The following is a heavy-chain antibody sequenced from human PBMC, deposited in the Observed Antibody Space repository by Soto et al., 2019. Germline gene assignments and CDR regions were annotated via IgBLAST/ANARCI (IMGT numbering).Heavy chain of an antibody. Sequence: QVPLVQSGAEVKKPGASVKVSCKASGYTFTSYGISWVRQAPGQGLEWMGWISAYNGNTNYAQKLQGRVTMNTDTPTSTADMELRSLRSHDTGGYYCARVRAGDPYYYYYKDVWGKGTTVTVSS. CDR1: GYTFTSYG. J-gene: IGHJ6*03. CDR3: ARVRAGDPYYYYYKDV. D-gene: IGHD7-27*01. V-gene: IGHV1-18*01. CDR2: ISAYNGNT.